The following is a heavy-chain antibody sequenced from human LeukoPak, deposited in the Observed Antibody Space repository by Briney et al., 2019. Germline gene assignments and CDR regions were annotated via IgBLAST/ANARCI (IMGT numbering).Heavy chain of an antibody. D-gene: IGHD3-22*01. CDR3: ARAYYYDSGGFFSYFDY. V-gene: IGHV3-48*04. Sequence: PGGSLRLSCAASGFTFSSYSMNWVRQAPGKGLEWVSDISSSGGTTYYATSVKGRFTISRDNAKNSLYLQMNNLRAEDTAVYYCARAYYYDSGGFFSYFDYWGQGTLVSVSS. CDR1: GFTFSSYS. J-gene: IGHJ4*02. CDR2: ISSSGGTT.